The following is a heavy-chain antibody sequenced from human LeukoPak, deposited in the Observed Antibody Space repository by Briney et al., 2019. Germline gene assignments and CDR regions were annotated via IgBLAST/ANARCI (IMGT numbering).Heavy chain of an antibody. CDR2: IKSKNVGGTT. Sequence: GGSLRLSCAASGFTFNNAWMNWVRQAPGKGLEWVGRIKSKNVGGTTDYAAPVKGRFTISRDDSKNTVYLQMNSLKIEDTAVYYCTSHAAFDPWGQETLVTVSS. CDR3: TSHAAFDP. J-gene: IGHJ5*02. V-gene: IGHV3-15*01. CDR1: GFTFNNAW.